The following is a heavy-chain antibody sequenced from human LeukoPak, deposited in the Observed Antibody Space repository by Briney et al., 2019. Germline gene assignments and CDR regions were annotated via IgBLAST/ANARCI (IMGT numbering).Heavy chain of an antibody. V-gene: IGHV4-30-2*01. CDR1: GGSISSGGYS. Sequence: SETLSLTCAVSGGSISSGGYSWSWIRQPPGKGLEWIGYIYHSGSTCYNPSLKSRVTISVDRSKNQFSLKLSSVTAADTAVYYCARGLDAFDIWGQGTMVTVSS. J-gene: IGHJ3*02. CDR2: IYHSGST. CDR3: ARGLDAFDI. D-gene: IGHD2-21*02.